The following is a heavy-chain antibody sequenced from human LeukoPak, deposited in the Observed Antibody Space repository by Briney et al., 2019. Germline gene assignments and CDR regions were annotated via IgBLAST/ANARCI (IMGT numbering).Heavy chain of an antibody. J-gene: IGHJ5*02. D-gene: IGHD2-2*01. CDR1: GGSFSGYY. CDR3: ARGVVPAAVWSDP. V-gene: IGHV4-34*01. Sequence: SETLSLTCAVYGGSFSGYYWSWIRQPPGKGLEWIGEINHSGSTNYNPSLKSRVTISVDTSKNQFSLKLSSVTAAHTAVYYCARGVVPAAVWSDPWGQGTLVTVSS. CDR2: INHSGST.